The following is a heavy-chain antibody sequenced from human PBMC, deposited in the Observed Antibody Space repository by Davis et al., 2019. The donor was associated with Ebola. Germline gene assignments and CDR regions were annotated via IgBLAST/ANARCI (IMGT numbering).Heavy chain of an antibody. CDR1: GFIFSNNA. J-gene: IGHJ4*02. CDR3: ARDVWTTAVAGHD. D-gene: IGHD6-19*01. Sequence: PGGSLRLSCVASGFIFSNNAMNWFRQAPGRGLEWVSYTGFGSYKFDHYAESVKGRFTVSRDDARNSVYLQLNSLRDDDTAVYFCARDVWTTAVAGHDWGQGTLVTVSS. V-gene: IGHV3-48*02. CDR2: TGFGSYKFD.